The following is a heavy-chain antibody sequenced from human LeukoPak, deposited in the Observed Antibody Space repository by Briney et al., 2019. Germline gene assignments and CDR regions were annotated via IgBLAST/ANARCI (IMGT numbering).Heavy chain of an antibody. CDR1: SDSISSSTYY. Sequence: PSETLSLTCTVSSDSISSSTYYWGWIRQPPGKGLEWIGSISYSGSTYYNPSLKSRVTISVDTSKNQFSLKLSSVTAADTAVYYCARVHGKYSGYDSSFDYWGQGTLVTVSS. CDR2: ISYSGST. CDR3: ARVHGKYSGYDSSFDY. V-gene: IGHV4-39*07. J-gene: IGHJ4*02. D-gene: IGHD5-12*01.